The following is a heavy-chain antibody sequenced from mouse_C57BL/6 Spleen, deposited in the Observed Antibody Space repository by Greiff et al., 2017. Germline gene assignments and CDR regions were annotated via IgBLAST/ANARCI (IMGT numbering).Heavy chain of an antibody. D-gene: IGHD1-1*01. V-gene: IGHV14-1*01. CDR1: GFNIKDYY. Sequence: EVKLQESGAELVRPGASVKLSCTASGFNIKDYYMHWVKQRPEQGLEWIGRIDPEDGDTEYAPKFQGKATMTADTSSNAAYLQLSSLTSEDTAVYYCTTGRVGSFFDYWGQGTTLTVSS. CDR2: IDPEDGDT. CDR3: TTGRVGSFFDY. J-gene: IGHJ2*01.